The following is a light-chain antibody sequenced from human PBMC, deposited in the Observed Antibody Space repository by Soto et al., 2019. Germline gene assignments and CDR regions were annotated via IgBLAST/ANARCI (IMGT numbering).Light chain of an antibody. CDR3: QQYGTSGWT. CDR1: QSFSRSY. CDR2: GAS. V-gene: IGKV3-20*01. Sequence: EIVLTQSPGTLSLSPGERATLSCRASQSFSRSYLAWYQQKPGQAPRLVIYGASSRATGIPDRFSGSGSGTDFTLTISRLEPEDFAVYYRQQYGTSGWTFGQGTKLEIK. J-gene: IGKJ2*01.